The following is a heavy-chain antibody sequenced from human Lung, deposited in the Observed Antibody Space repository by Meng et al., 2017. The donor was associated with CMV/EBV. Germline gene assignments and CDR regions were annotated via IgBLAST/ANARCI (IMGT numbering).Heavy chain of an antibody. Sequence: LXCAVYGGSFSGYYWSWIRQPPGKGLEWIGEINHSGSTNYNPSLKSRVTISVDTSKNQFSLKLSSVTAADTAVYYCAREGITGTTGFDPWGQGTLVTGSS. J-gene: IGHJ5*02. D-gene: IGHD1-7*01. CDR1: GGSFSGYY. CDR2: INHSGST. V-gene: IGHV4-34*01. CDR3: AREGITGTTGFDP.